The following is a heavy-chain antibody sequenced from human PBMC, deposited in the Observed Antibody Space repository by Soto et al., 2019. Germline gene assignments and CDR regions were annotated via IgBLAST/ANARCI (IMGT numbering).Heavy chain of an antibody. CDR2: ISSSGSTI. D-gene: IGHD6-13*01. CDR3: ARDKGIAAAGDYFDY. Sequence: PGGSLRLSCAASGFTFSDYYMSWIRQAPGKGLEWVSYISSSGSTIYYADSVKGRFTISRDNAKNPLYLQMNSLRAEDTAVYYCARDKGIAAAGDYFDYWGQGTLVTVSS. J-gene: IGHJ4*02. V-gene: IGHV3-11*01. CDR1: GFTFSDYY.